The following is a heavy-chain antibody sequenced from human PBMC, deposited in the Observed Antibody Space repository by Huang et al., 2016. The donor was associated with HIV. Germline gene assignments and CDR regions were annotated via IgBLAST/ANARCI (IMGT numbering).Heavy chain of an antibody. Sequence: QVQLVQSGAEVKKPGYSVKVSCKASGGTFNSYASNWVRQAPGEGPGWMGGVSPDFGTTKAAQKFQGRVTITADESTGTAYMELSSLRSNDTAVYYCARSQSGAATAMGSDYYYYNYMDVWGKGTTVTVSS. CDR3: ARSQSGAATAMGSDYYYYNYMDV. V-gene: IGHV1-69*13. J-gene: IGHJ6*03. CDR2: VSPDFGTT. CDR1: GGTFNSYA. D-gene: IGHD5-18*01.